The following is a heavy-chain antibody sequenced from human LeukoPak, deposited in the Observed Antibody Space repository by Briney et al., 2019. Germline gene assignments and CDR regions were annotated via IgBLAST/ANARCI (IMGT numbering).Heavy chain of an antibody. V-gene: IGHV4-59*08. CDR1: GGSIGTYY. CDR2: IYYSGST. D-gene: IGHD6-13*01. J-gene: IGHJ4*02. Sequence: KPSETLSLTCTVSGGSIGTYYWSWIRQPPGKGLEGVAYIYYSGSTNYNPSLKSRVTISVDTSNNQFSLKLTSVTAADAAVYYCARHGEQQLVYFDYWGQGTLVTVSS. CDR3: ARHGEQQLVYFDY.